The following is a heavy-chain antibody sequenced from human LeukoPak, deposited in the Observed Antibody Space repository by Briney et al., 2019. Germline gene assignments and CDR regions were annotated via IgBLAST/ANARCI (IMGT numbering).Heavy chain of an antibody. V-gene: IGHV3-23*01. CDR2: ISGNGANT. CDR3: ATEKGDSPDY. CDR1: GFTFSNAW. Sequence: GGSLRLSCAASGFTFSNAWMSWVRQAPGKGLEWVSGISGNGANTYHADSVKGRFTISRDNSKNTLYVQMHSLRAEDTAVYYCATEKGDSPDYWGQGTLVTVSS. D-gene: IGHD2-21*01. J-gene: IGHJ4*02.